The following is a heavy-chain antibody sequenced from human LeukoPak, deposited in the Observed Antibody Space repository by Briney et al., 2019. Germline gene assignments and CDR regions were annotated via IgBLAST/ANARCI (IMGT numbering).Heavy chain of an antibody. CDR3: AAVYYGSGSRVDY. J-gene: IGHJ4*02. Sequence: WASVKVSCKASGFTFTSSAMQWVRQARGQRLEWIGWIVVGSGNTNYAQKFQERVTITRDMSTSTAYMELSSLRSEDTAVYYCAAVYYGSGSRVDYWGQGTLVTVSS. CDR1: GFTFTSSA. V-gene: IGHV1-58*02. CDR2: IVVGSGNT. D-gene: IGHD3-10*01.